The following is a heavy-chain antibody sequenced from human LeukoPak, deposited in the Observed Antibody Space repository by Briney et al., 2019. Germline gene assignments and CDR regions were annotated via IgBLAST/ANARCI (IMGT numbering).Heavy chain of an antibody. CDR3: ARGITIFGVVRSRVFDY. Sequence: SQTLSLTCTVSGGSISSGGYYWSWIRQHPGKGLEWIGYIYYSGSTYYNPSLKSRVTISVDTSKNQFSLKLSSVTAADTAVYYCARGITIFGVVRSRVFDYWGQGTLVTVSS. CDR1: GGSISSGGYY. CDR2: IYYSGST. V-gene: IGHV4-30-4*08. J-gene: IGHJ4*02. D-gene: IGHD3-3*01.